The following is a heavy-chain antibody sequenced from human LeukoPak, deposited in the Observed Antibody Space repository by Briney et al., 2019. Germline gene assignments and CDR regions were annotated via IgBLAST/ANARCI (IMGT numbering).Heavy chain of an antibody. CDR2: MNPNSGNT. J-gene: IGHJ6*02. Sequence: ASVKVSCKASGYTFTSYDINRVRQATGQGLEWMGWMNPNSGNTGYAQKFQGRVNMTMNTSISTAYMELSSLRSEDTAVYHCARGHTVTNGYYYYGMDVWGQGTTVTGSS. CDR3: ARGHTVTNGYYYYGMDV. CDR1: GYTFTSYD. D-gene: IGHD4-17*01. V-gene: IGHV1-8*01.